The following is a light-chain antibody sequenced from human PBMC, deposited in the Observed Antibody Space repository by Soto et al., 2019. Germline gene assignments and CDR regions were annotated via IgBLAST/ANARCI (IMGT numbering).Light chain of an antibody. V-gene: IGKV3-15*01. J-gene: IGKJ2*01. CDR1: QSVSSN. Sequence: EIVMTQSPATLSVSPGERATLPCRASQSVSSNLAWYQQKPGQAPRLLIYSASTRATGIPARFSGSGSGTEFTLTISSLQSEDFAVYYCHQYNDWHTFGQGTKLEIK. CDR2: SAS. CDR3: HQYNDWHT.